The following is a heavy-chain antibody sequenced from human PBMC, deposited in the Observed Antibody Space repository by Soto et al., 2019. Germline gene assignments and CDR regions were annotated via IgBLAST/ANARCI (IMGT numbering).Heavy chain of an antibody. CDR2: IYYSGST. D-gene: IGHD6-19*01. V-gene: IGHV4-39*01. J-gene: IGHJ4*02. Sequence: PSETLSLTCTVSGGSSSSSSYYWGWIRQPPGKGLEWIGSIYYSGSTYYNPSLKSRVTISVDTSKNQFSLKLSSVTAADTAVYYCARRGRSGWYGGFDYWGQGTLVTVSS. CDR3: ARRGRSGWYGGFDY. CDR1: GGSSSSSSYY.